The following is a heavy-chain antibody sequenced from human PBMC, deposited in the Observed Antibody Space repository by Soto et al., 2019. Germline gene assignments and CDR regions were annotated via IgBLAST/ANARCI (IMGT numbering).Heavy chain of an antibody. CDR2: IYHSGST. CDR1: GGSISSSNW. Sequence: QVQLQESGPGLVKPSGTLSLTCAVSGGSISSSNWWSWVRQPPGKGLEWIGEIYHSGSTNYNPSLKRRVTTSVDKSNNQFSLKLRSVTAADTAVYYCAIDLGRWSSGWYRQDIWGQGTMVTVSS. J-gene: IGHJ3*02. D-gene: IGHD6-19*01. V-gene: IGHV4-4*02. CDR3: AIDLGRWSSGWYRQDI.